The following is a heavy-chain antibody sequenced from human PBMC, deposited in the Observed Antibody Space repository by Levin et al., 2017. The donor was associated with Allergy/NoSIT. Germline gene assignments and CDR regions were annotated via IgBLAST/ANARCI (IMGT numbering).Heavy chain of an antibody. CDR3: ARDPGIAATRYLVNAFDI. D-gene: IGHD6-13*01. CDR1: GFTFSSYG. J-gene: IGHJ3*02. Sequence: GESLKISCAASGFTFSSYGMHWVRQAPGKGLEWVAVIWYDGSNKYYADSVKGRFTISRDNSKNTLYLQMNSLRAEDTAVYYCARDPGIAATRYLVNAFDIWGQGTMVTVSS. CDR2: IWYDGSNK. V-gene: IGHV3-33*01.